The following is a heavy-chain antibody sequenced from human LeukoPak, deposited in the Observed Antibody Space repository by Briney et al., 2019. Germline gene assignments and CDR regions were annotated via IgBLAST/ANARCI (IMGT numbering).Heavy chain of an antibody. J-gene: IGHJ4*02. CDR1: GLTFSRYG. V-gene: IGHV3-30*18. Sequence: GGSLRLSCAASGLTFSRYGMHWVRQTPGKGLEWVAVISYDASNKYYADSVKGRFTISRDNSKNTLYLQMNSLRAEDTAVYYCAKWITMIVVPPLGYFDYWGQGTLVTVSS. D-gene: IGHD3-22*01. CDR2: ISYDASNK. CDR3: AKWITMIVVPPLGYFDY.